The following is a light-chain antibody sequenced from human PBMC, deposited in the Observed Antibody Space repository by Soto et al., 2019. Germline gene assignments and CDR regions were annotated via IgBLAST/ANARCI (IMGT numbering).Light chain of an antibody. CDR3: SSYANSNNYV. CDR1: SSDIGGYTY. V-gene: IGLV2-8*01. Sequence: QSALTQPPSASGSPGQSVTISCSGTSSDIGGYTYVSWYQHHPGKAPKLMIHEVSKRPSGVPDRFSGSKSGNTASLTVSGLQAEDEADYYCSSYANSNNYVFGTGTKLTVL. J-gene: IGLJ1*01. CDR2: EVS.